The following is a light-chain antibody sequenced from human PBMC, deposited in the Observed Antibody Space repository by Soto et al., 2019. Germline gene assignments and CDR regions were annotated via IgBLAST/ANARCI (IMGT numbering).Light chain of an antibody. V-gene: IGKV1-39*01. Sequence: DIQMTQSPSSLSASVGDRVTITCRASQSISTYLNWYQQKPGKAPNLLIYIASSLQSGVPSRFSGSGSWTDFTLTISSLQPEDFATYYCQQSYSTWTFGQGTKVEIK. J-gene: IGKJ1*01. CDR2: IAS. CDR1: QSISTY. CDR3: QQSYSTWT.